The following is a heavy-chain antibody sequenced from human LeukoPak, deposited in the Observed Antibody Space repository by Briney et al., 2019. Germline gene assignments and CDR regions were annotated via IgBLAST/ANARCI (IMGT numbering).Heavy chain of an antibody. D-gene: IGHD2-15*01. CDR2: ISSSSSYI. J-gene: IGHJ4*02. V-gene: IGHV3-21*01. CDR1: GFTFSSYS. Sequence: VGSLRLSCAASGFTFSSYSMNWVRQAPGKGLEWVSSISSSSSYIYYADSVKGRFTISRDNAKNSLYLQMNSLRAEDTAVYYCATYCSGGSCYSLEDYWGQGTLVTVSS. CDR3: ATYCSGGSCYSLEDY.